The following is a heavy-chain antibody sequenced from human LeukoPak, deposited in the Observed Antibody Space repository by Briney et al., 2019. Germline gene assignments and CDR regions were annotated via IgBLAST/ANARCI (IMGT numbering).Heavy chain of an antibody. Sequence: SETLSLTCTVSGGSISSYYGSWIRQPAGKGLGWIGRIYTSGSTNYNPSLKSRVTMSVDTSKNQFSLKLSSVTAADTAVYYCARDSSGYYYLGRGAFDIWGQGTMVTVSS. CDR2: IYTSGST. CDR1: GGSISSYY. CDR3: ARDSSGYYYLGRGAFDI. V-gene: IGHV4-4*07. D-gene: IGHD3-22*01. J-gene: IGHJ3*02.